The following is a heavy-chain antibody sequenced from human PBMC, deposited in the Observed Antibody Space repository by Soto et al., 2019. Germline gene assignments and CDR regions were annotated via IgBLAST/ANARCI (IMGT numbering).Heavy chain of an antibody. J-gene: IGHJ5*02. Sequence: EVQLVESGGGLVQPGGSLRLSCAASGFTFSSYSMNWVRQAPGKGLDWVSYISSSSSTLYYADSVKGRFTISRDNAKNSLYLQMNSLRDEDTAVYYCAREGSYYDSSGYYDLWGQGTLVTVSS. D-gene: IGHD3-22*01. V-gene: IGHV3-48*02. CDR3: AREGSYYDSSGYYDL. CDR1: GFTFSSYS. CDR2: ISSSSSTL.